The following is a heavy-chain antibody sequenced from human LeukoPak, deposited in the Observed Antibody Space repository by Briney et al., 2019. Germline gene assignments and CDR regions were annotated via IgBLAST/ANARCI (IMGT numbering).Heavy chain of an antibody. CDR1: GSALSTGGGG. J-gene: IGHJ4*02. D-gene: IGHD6-13*01. V-gene: IGHV2-5*02. CDR3: PHRVTQYGSSWGLFDY. Sequence: ESGPTLVNPTQTLTPTCTFSGSALSTGGGGVGWIRQPPGKALEGLALIYWDEDKRYIPALKGRLTITNDTSKNQVVLTMPNMDPVDTATYFCPHRVTQYGSSWGLFDYWGQGTLVTVSS. CDR2: IYWDEDK.